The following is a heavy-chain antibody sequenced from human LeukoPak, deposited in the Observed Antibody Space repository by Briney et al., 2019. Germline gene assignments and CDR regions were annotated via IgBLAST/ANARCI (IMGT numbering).Heavy chain of an antibody. V-gene: IGHV4-61*02. CDR2: FHTRGST. Sequence: SETLSLTCNVSGASISSGYYYWSWIRQPAGKGLEWIGRFHTRGSTNYNPSLKSRVIISVDTSKNQFSLKLNSVTAADTAVYYCARVDGSCSGGSCPSGNWFDPWGQGTLVTVSS. CDR1: GASISSGYYY. J-gene: IGHJ5*02. CDR3: ARVDGSCSGGSCPSGNWFDP. D-gene: IGHD2-15*01.